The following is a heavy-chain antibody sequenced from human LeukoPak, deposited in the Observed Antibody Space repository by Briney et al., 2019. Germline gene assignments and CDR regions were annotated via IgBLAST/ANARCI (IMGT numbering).Heavy chain of an antibody. Sequence: SSETLSLTCAVSGGSISSGGYSWSWIRQPPGKGLEWIGYIYHSGSTYYNPSLKSRVTISVDRSKNQFSLKLSYVTAADTAGYYCAAWVRIVVAFDPWGQGTLVTVSS. D-gene: IGHD2-15*01. CDR3: AAWVRIVVAFDP. V-gene: IGHV4-30-2*01. CDR1: GGSISSGGYS. CDR2: IYHSGST. J-gene: IGHJ5*02.